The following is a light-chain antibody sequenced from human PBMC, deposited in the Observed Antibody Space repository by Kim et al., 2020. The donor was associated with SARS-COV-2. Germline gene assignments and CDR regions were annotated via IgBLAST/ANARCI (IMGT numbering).Light chain of an antibody. CDR2: KDS. V-gene: IGLV3-25*03. CDR3: QSADSSGTYVV. CDR1: ALPKQY. J-gene: IGLJ2*01. Sequence: SYELTQPPSVSVSPGQTARITCSGDALPKQYAYWYQQKPGQAPVLVIYKDSERPSGIPERFSGSSSGTTVTLTFSGVQAEDEADYYCQSADSSGTYVVFGGGTQLTVL.